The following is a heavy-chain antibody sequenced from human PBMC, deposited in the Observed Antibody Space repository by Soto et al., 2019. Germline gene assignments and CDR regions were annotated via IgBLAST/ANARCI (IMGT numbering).Heavy chain of an antibody. D-gene: IGHD6-19*01. J-gene: IGHJ4*02. V-gene: IGHV3-64D*06. CDR2: ISSNGHST. Sequence: PGGSLRLSCSASRFTFSKYAMHWVRQAPGKGLEYVSGISSNGHSTYYADSVKARFTISRDNSNKTVYLQMGSLRAEDTAVYFCAKSATLAVAATDYFDYWGQGTLVTVSS. CDR3: AKSATLAVAATDYFDY. CDR1: RFTFSKYA.